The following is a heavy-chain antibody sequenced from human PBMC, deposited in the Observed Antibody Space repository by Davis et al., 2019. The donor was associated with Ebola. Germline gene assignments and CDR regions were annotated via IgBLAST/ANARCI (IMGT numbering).Heavy chain of an antibody. Sequence: GESLKISCAASGFTFSGSAMHWVRPASGKGLEWVGRIRSKANSYATAYAASVKGRFTISRDDSKNTAYLQMNSLKTEDTAVYYCTATRSAGSDYWGQGTLVTVSS. CDR2: IRSKANSYAT. J-gene: IGHJ4*02. D-gene: IGHD1-14*01. CDR3: TATRSAGSDY. V-gene: IGHV3-73*01. CDR1: GFTFSGSA.